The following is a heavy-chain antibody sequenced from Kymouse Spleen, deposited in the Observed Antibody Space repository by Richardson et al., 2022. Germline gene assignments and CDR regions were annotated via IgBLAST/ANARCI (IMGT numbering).Heavy chain of an antibody. CDR3: ARDRITMVRGVIKDLVYYYGMDV. J-gene: IGHJ6*02. V-gene: IGHV4-31*03. CDR2: IYYSGST. Sequence: QVQLQESGPGLVKPSQTLSLTCTVSGGSISSGGYYWSWIRQHPGKGLEWIGYIYYSGSTYYNPSLKSRVTISVDTSKNQFSLKLSSVTAADTAVYYCARDRITMVRGVIKDLVYYYGMDVWGQGTTVTVSS. D-gene: IGHD3-10*01. CDR1: GGSISSGGYY.